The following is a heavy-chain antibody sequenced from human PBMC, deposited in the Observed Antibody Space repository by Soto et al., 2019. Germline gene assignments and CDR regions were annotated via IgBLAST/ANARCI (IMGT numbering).Heavy chain of an antibody. CDR1: GFTFSSYP. CDR2: ITEDGSGT. V-gene: IGHV3-74*01. CDR3: VRGTNRWRGMDY. J-gene: IGHJ4*02. D-gene: IGHD2-2*01. Sequence: GGSLRLSCATSGFTFSSYPIHWVRQAPGKGPVWVSRITEDGSGTTYADSVKGRFTVTRDNAKNTMYLQMSGLGAEDTAVYHCVRGTNRWRGMDYWGQGTLVTVS.